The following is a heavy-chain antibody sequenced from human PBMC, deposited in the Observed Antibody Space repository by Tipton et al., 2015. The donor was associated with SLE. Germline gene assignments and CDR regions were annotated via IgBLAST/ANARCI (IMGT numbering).Heavy chain of an antibody. Sequence: SLRLSCAASGFSFGAYATHWVRQVPGKGLEWVSGISWNSGSMGYADSVKGRFTISRDNAKNSLFLQMNDLRPEDTALYYCTKDRGNHFFYHSMDVWGQGTMVTVSS. J-gene: IGHJ6*02. D-gene: IGHD1-14*01. V-gene: IGHV3-9*01. CDR3: TKDRGNHFFYHSMDV. CDR1: GFSFGAYA. CDR2: ISWNSGSM.